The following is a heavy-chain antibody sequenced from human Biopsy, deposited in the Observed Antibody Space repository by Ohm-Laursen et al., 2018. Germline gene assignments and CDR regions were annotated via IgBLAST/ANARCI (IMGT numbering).Heavy chain of an antibody. CDR2: IYSGGNT. CDR1: GDSLTSGPEN. CDR3: ARGRRTSGWPYFDN. V-gene: IGHV4-61*01. J-gene: IGHJ4*02. D-gene: IGHD6-19*01. Sequence: SDTLSLTWTVSGDSLTSGPENWSWIRQSPGQELEYIGFIYSGGNTNYSPSLKNRVTMSVDTSKNQFYLKLYSVTAADTAVYYCARGRRTSGWPYFDNWGQGALVIVSP.